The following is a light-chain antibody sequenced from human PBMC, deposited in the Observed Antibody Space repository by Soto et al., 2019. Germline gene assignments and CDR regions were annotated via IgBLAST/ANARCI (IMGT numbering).Light chain of an antibody. J-gene: IGKJ1*01. Sequence: EIVLTQSPGTLSLSPGERATLSCRASQSVSSSYLAWYQQKPGQAPSLLIYGASSRATGIPDRFSGSGSGTDFTLTISRLEPEDFAVYYCQQYGRTFGQGTKVDIK. CDR2: GAS. CDR3: QQYGRT. V-gene: IGKV3-20*01. CDR1: QSVSSSY.